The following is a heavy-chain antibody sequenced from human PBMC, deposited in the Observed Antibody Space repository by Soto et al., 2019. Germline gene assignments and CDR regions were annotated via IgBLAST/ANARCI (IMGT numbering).Heavy chain of an antibody. J-gene: IGHJ4*02. D-gene: IGHD1-26*01. Sequence: QVHLVQSGAEVKKPGASVMVSCKASAYTFTDYYVHWLRQAPGQGLEWMGWINANTGATKIVHNFQGRVTLTSDTSITTAYMRMNMLRSDDTAVYYCARELALKTLVHSVRLNFEYWGAGTLVTVS. V-gene: IGHV1-2*02. CDR1: AYTFTDYY. CDR2: INANTGAT. CDR3: ARELALKTLVHSVRLNFEY.